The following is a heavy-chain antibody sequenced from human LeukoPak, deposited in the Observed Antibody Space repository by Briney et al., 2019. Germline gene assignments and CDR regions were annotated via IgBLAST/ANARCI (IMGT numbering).Heavy chain of an antibody. D-gene: IGHD6-19*01. V-gene: IGHV3-53*01. J-gene: IGHJ4*02. Sequence: GGSLRLSCAASGFTVSSNYMSWVRQAPGKGLEWVSVIYSGGSTYYADSVKGRFTISRDNSKNTLYLQMNSLRAEDTAVYYCAKGPGKAVAGYTIYYFDYWGQGTLVTVSS. CDR2: IYSGGST. CDR3: AKGPGKAVAGYTIYYFDY. CDR1: GFTVSSNY.